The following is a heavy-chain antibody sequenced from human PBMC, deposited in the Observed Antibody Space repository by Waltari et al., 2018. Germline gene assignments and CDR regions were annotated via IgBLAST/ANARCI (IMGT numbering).Heavy chain of an antibody. CDR3: ARDNCSSTSCYSEYFQH. CDR2: IYHSGST. Sequence: QLQLQESGSGLVKPSQTLSLTCAVSGGSISSGGYSWSWIRQPPGKGLEWMGYIYHSGSTYYNPSLKSRVTISVDRSKNQFSLKLSSVTAADTAVYYCARDNCSSTSCYSEYFQHWGQGTLVTVSS. CDR1: GGSISSGGYS. V-gene: IGHV4-30-2*01. D-gene: IGHD2-2*02. J-gene: IGHJ1*01.